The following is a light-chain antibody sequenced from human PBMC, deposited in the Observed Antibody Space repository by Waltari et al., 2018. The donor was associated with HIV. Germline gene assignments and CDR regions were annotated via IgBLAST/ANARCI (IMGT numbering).Light chain of an antibody. V-gene: IGLV2-23*01. CDR2: EGS. Sequence: QSALTQPASVSGSPGQSITISCTGTSSDVGSYNLVSWYQQHPGKAPKVMSYEGSNRPSGVSNRFSGSKSGNTASLTISGLQAEDEADYYCCSYTGSSTRRPYVFGTGTKVTVL. J-gene: IGLJ1*01. CDR3: CSYTGSSTRRPYV. CDR1: SSDVGSYNL.